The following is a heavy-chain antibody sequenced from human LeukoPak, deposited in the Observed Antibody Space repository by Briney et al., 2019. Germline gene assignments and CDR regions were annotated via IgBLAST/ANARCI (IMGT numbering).Heavy chain of an antibody. CDR2: ISYDGSNK. J-gene: IGHJ4*02. D-gene: IGHD4-17*01. CDR1: GFNFDDYV. Sequence: GGSLRLSCAASGFNFDDYVMTWVRQAPGKGLEWVAVISYDGSNKYYADSVKGRFTISRDNSKNTLYLQMNSLRAEDTAVYYCAKEMTTVNTGDYWGQGTLVTVSP. CDR3: AKEMTTVNTGDY. V-gene: IGHV3-30*18.